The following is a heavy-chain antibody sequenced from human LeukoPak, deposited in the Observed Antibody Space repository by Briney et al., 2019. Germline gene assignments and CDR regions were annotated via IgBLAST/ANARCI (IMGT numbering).Heavy chain of an antibody. CDR1: GFTFSSYG. V-gene: IGHV3-33*01. CDR2: IWYDGSNK. CDR3: ARESGCSSTSCYTLPTYYYYGMDV. Sequence: PGGFLRLSCAASGFTFSSYGVHWVRQAPGKGLEWVAVIWYDGSNKYYADSVKGRFTISRDNSKNTLYLQMNSLRAEDTAVYYCARESGCSSTSCYTLPTYYYYGMDVWGQGTTVTVSS. J-gene: IGHJ6*02. D-gene: IGHD2-2*02.